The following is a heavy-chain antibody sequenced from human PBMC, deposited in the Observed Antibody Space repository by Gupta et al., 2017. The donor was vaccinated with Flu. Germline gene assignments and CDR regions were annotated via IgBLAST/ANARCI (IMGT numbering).Heavy chain of an antibody. Sequence: EMQLVESGGGLVQPGGSLRLCCAASGFTFSSSYLQWVRQAPGKGLVWVSRINPDVRSTTYAESVKGRFTISRDNANNKLYLKRNSLGDDDTAVDDCAKVTSGCWGQGTLVTVSS. CDR3: AKVTSGC. V-gene: IGHV3-74*03. CDR2: INPDVRST. J-gene: IGHJ4*02. D-gene: IGHD2-21*02. CDR1: GFTFSSSY.